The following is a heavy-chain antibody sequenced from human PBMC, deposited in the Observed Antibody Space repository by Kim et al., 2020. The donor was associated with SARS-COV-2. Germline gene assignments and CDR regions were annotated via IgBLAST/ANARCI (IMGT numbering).Heavy chain of an antibody. J-gene: IGHJ3*02. V-gene: IGHV3-9*01. CDR3: AKLLCGGDCYDAFDI. D-gene: IGHD2-21*01. Sequence: DSGKGRFTISRGNAKNSLYLQMNSLRAEDTALYYCAKLLCGGDCYDAFDIWGQGTMVTVSS.